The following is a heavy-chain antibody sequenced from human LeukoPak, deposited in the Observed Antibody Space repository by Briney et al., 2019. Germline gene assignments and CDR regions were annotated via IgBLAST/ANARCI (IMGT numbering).Heavy chain of an antibody. J-gene: IGHJ4*01. D-gene: IGHD3-22*01. V-gene: IGHV1-69*04. CDR1: GGTFSSYA. CDR2: IIPILGIA. CDR3: AREVVGDYHDSIGFNYDY. Sequence: SVKVSCKASGGTFSSYAINWVRQAPGQGLEWMGRIIPILGIANYAQKFQGRVTITADKSTSTAYMELSSLRSEDTAVYYCAREVVGDYHDSIGFNYDYWGKKALVTVSS.